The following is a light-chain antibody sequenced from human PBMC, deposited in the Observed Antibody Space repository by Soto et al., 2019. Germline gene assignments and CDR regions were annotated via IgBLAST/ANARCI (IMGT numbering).Light chain of an antibody. Sequence: EIVLTQSPGTLSLSPGESATLSCRASQSVSSTNLAWYQQKPGQSPRLVMFGASSRATGIPDRFSGSGSRTDFTLTISRLEPEDFAVYYCQQYGSSPVSFGQGTKLEIK. CDR3: QQYGSSPVS. V-gene: IGKV3-20*01. CDR1: QSVSSTN. CDR2: GAS. J-gene: IGKJ2*03.